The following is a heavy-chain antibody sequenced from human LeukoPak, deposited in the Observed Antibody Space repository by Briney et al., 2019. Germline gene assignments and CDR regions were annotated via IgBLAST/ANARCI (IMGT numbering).Heavy chain of an antibody. Sequence: GGSLRLSCAASGFTFNTYWMSWVRQAPGKGPEWVANIKQDGGEKHYVDSVKGRFTISRDNAESSLYLQMNSLRAEDTAVYYCARDNGGTGWLYWGQGTLVTVSS. CDR2: IKQDGGEK. V-gene: IGHV3-7*05. CDR3: ARDNGGTGWLY. D-gene: IGHD6-19*01. J-gene: IGHJ4*02. CDR1: GFTFNTYW.